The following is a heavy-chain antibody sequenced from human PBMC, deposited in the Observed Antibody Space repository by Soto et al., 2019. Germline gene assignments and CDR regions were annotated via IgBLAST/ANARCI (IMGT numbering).Heavy chain of an antibody. J-gene: IGHJ6*02. CDR1: GGSISSSSYY. D-gene: IGHD4-4*01. V-gene: IGHV4-39*01. Sequence: PSETLSLTCTVSGGSISSSSYYWGWIRQPPGKGLEWIGSIYYSGSTYYNPSLKRRVTISVDTSKNQFSLKLSSVTAADTAVYYCARRFDDYSKGEDYYGIDVWGQGTTVTVSS. CDR3: ARRFDDYSKGEDYYGIDV. CDR2: IYYSGST.